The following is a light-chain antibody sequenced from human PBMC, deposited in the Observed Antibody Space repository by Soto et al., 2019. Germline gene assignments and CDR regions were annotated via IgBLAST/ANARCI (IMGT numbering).Light chain of an antibody. Sequence: EIVLTQSPATLSLSPGERATLSCRASQSVSSSLAWYKQKPGQAPRLLIYDASNRATGIPARFSGSGSGTEFTPTISSLEPEDFEVYYCQQRSNWPLTFGGGTKVDIK. V-gene: IGKV3-11*01. CDR3: QQRSNWPLT. J-gene: IGKJ4*01. CDR1: QSVSSS. CDR2: DAS.